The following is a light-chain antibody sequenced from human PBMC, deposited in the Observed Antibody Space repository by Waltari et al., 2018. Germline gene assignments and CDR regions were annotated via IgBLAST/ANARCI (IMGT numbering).Light chain of an antibody. CDR1: SGHSSYA. V-gene: IGLV4-69*01. J-gene: IGLJ2*01. Sequence: QLVLTQSPSASASLGASVKLTCTLSSGHSSYAIAWHQQQPEKGPRNLMKLNSDGSHSKGDGIPARFSGSSSGAERYLTISSLQSEDEADYYCQTWGTGSVIFGGGTKLTVL. CDR2: LNSDGSH. CDR3: QTWGTGSVI.